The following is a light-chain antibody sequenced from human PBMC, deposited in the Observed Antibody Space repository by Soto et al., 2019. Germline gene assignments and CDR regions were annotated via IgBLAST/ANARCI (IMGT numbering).Light chain of an antibody. V-gene: IGKV1-39*01. Sequence: DIQMTQSPSSLSASLGDTVTITGRASQTIADSLHWYQHTPGKAPKLLIYAASSLQSGVPSRFSGTGSGTHYTLTITGLQPEDFATYYCLQTFSTLLSFGGGTRV. J-gene: IGKJ4*01. CDR2: AAS. CDR3: LQTFSTLLS. CDR1: QTIADS.